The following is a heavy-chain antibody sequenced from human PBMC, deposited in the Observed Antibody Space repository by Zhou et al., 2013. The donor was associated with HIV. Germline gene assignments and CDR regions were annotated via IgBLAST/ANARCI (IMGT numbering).Heavy chain of an antibody. Sequence: QVQLVQSGAQLKKPGSSVKVSCKASGGTFSSYAITWVRQAPGQGLEWMGWSSVSNGNTNYAQKFQGRVTMTTDTSTSIAYMELRSLRSDDTAVYYCARDPAARARYLDQWGQGTLVIVSS. CDR2: SSVSNGNT. CDR1: GGTFSSYA. D-gene: IGHD6-6*01. CDR3: ARDPAARARYLDQ. J-gene: IGHJ4*02. V-gene: IGHV1-18*01.